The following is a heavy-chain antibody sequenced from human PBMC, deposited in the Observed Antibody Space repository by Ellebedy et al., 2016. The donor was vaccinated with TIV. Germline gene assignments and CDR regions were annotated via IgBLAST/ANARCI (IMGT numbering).Heavy chain of an antibody. D-gene: IGHD6-19*01. J-gene: IGHJ5*02. CDR3: VRMVYGSGWDGYFDP. V-gene: IGHV5-51*01. CDR2: IYPGDSDT. CDR1: GYSFSNYW. Sequence: GESLKISCNGSGYSFSNYWIGWVRQMPGKGLEWMGIIYPGDSDTRYSPSFQGQVTISVDKSINTAYLQWSSLKASDTAMYYCVRMVYGSGWDGYFDPWGQGTLVTVSP.